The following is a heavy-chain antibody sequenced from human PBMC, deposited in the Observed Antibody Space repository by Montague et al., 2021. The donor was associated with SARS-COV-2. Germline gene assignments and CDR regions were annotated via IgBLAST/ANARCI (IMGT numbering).Heavy chain of an antibody. V-gene: IGHV6-1*01. J-gene: IGHJ3*02. CDR1: GDSVSGVNVT. CDR2: TYYRTRRFD. D-gene: IGHD3-16*01. Sequence: CAISGDSVSGVNVTWNWIRPSPSRGLEWLGRTYYRTRRFDHYEVSMTGRISIKADTSKNQFSLQLDSVTPEDTAVYYCAREDGLGPYTGYAFDIWGQGTLVTVSS. CDR3: AREDGLGPYTGYAFDI.